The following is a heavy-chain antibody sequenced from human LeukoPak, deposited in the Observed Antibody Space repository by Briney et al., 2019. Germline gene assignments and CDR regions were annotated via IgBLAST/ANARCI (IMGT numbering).Heavy chain of an antibody. CDR3: ARVLMPRDSSGYSYPGGFDY. V-gene: IGHV3-21*01. J-gene: IGHJ4*02. D-gene: IGHD3-22*01. Sequence: GGSLRLSCAASGFTFSTYTMHWVRQAPGKGLEWVSSISSSSSYIYYADSVKGRFTISRDNAKNSLYPQMNSLRAEDTAVYYCARVLMPRDSSGYSYPGGFDYWGQGTLVTVSS. CDR2: ISSSSSYI. CDR1: GFTFSTYT.